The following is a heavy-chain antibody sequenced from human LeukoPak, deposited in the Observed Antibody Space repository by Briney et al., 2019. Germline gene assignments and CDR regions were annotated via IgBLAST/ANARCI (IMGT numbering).Heavy chain of an antibody. Sequence: PGGSLRLSCAASGFTFEIYAMSWVRLAPGKGQQWVASMCGSAGCTFYADSVKGRFTISRDNSKNTLYLQMNGLRAEDTAIYYCVRDRPNYHESNGHYYNRDGDHWGQGTLVTVSS. CDR2: MCGSAGCT. CDR1: GFTFEIYA. V-gene: IGHV3-23*01. D-gene: IGHD3-10*02. CDR3: VRDRPNYHESNGHYYNRDGDH. J-gene: IGHJ5*02.